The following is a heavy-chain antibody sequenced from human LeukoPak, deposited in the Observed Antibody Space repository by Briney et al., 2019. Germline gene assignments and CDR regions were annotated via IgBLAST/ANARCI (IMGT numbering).Heavy chain of an antibody. CDR2: IYYSGST. CDR1: GGSINSYY. V-gene: IGHV4-59*01. J-gene: IGHJ6*03. CDR3: ARGRIASSAPYYYSMDV. Sequence: SETLSLTRTVSGGSINSYYWSWIRQPPGKGLEWIGYIYYSGSTSNNPSLKSRVTTSVDTSKNQFSLKLSSVTAADTAVYYCARGRIASSAPYYYSMDVWGKGTTVTVSS. D-gene: IGHD6-6*01.